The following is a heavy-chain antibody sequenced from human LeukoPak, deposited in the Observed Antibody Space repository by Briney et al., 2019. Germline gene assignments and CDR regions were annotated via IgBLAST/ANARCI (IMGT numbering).Heavy chain of an antibody. CDR1: GGSISSYY. V-gene: IGHV4-59*08. D-gene: IGHD5-18*01. CDR3: ARHQMGYSYGTLFDY. J-gene: IGHJ4*02. CDR2: IYYSGST. Sequence: SETLSLTCTVSGGSISSYYWSWNRQPPGKGLEWIGFIYYSGSTYYNPSLKSRVTISVDTSKNQFSLRLSSVTATDTAEYFCARHQMGYSYGTLFDYWGQGTLVTVSS.